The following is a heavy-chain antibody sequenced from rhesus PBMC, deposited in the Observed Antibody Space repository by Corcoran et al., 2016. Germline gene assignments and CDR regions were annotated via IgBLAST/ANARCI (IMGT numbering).Heavy chain of an antibody. J-gene: IGHJ4*01. V-gene: IGHV4-73*01. Sequence: QVKLQQWGEGLVKPSETLSLTCAVYGGSISGYYWSWIRQSPGKGLEWIGNIDGNSARTNYNPSLKNRVTISKDTSKNQFSRNLSSVTAANTAVYYCARRDYNIWTGSTFDSWGQGVLVTVSS. CDR2: IDGNSART. CDR3: ARRDYNIWTGSTFDS. D-gene: IGHD3-3*01. CDR1: GGSISGYY.